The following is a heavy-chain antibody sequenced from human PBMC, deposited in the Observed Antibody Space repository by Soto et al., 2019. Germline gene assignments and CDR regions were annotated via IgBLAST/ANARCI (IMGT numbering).Heavy chain of an antibody. V-gene: IGHV3-23*01. D-gene: IGHD6-19*01. J-gene: IGHJ3*01. CDR2: ISYSGGTT. CDR3: AKQRIAVAFDYFDF. CDR1: GFTFNSCA. Sequence: EVQLLESGGDLVQPGGSLRLSCAASGFTFNSCAMSWVRQAPGEGLEWVSTISYSGGTTYYTDSVKGRFTISRDNSKNTLYLQMDSLRAEDTAIYYCAKQRIAVAFDYFDFWGQGTMVTVSP.